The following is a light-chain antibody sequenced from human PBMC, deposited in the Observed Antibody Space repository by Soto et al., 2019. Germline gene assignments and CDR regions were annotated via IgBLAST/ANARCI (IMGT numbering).Light chain of an antibody. CDR3: QQRDT. V-gene: IGKV1-39*01. CDR1: QSISSY. CDR2: AAS. J-gene: IGKJ1*01. Sequence: DIQMTQSPSSLSASVGDRVTITCRASQSISSYLNWYQQKPGKAPKLLIYAASSLQSGVPSRFSGSGSGTDFNLTSSSMQPEDFETYYCQQRDTCGQGTKVDIK.